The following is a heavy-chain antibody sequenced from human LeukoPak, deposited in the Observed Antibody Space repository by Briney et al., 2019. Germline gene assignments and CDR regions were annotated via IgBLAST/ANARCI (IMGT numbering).Heavy chain of an antibody. D-gene: IGHD3-22*01. CDR3: ARGYYYDSSGYYWGRAFDI. V-gene: IGHV1-24*01. CDR2: FDPEDGET. J-gene: IGHJ3*02. Sequence: ASVKVSCKVSGYTLTELSMHWVRQAPGKGLEWMGGFDPEDGETIYAQKFQGRVTMTEDTSTDTAYMELSSLRSEDTAVYYCARGYYYDSSGYYWGRAFDIGGQGTMVTVSS. CDR1: GYTLTELS.